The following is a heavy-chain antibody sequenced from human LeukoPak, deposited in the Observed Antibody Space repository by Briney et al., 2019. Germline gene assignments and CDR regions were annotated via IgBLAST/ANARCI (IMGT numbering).Heavy chain of an antibody. CDR3: ATVFRREIVVVTATPPRAFDI. J-gene: IGHJ3*02. V-gene: IGHV1-24*01. CDR2: FDPEDGET. CDR1: GYTLTELS. D-gene: IGHD2-21*02. Sequence: ASVKVSCKVSGYTLTELSMHWVRQAPGKGLEWMGGFDPEDGETIYAQKFQGRVTMTEDTSTGTAYMELSSLRSEDTAVYYCATVFRREIVVVTATPPRAFDIWGQGTMVTVSS.